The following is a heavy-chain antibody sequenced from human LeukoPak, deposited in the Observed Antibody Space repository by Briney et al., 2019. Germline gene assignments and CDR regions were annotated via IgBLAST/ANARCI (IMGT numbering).Heavy chain of an antibody. CDR1: GFTFSSYA. V-gene: IGHV3-30*04. CDR3: ATEQEGRRAAFDH. CDR2: ISYDGSNK. Sequence: QTGGSLRLSCAASGFTFSSYAMHWVRQAPGKGLEWVAVISYDGSNKYYADSVKGRFTISRDNSQNTLYLHMSSLRAEDTAIYYCATEQEGRRAAFDHWGQGTLVTVSS. J-gene: IGHJ4*02. D-gene: IGHD1/OR15-1a*01.